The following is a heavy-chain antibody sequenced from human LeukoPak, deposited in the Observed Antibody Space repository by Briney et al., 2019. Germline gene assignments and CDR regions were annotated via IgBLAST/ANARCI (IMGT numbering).Heavy chain of an antibody. Sequence: GGSLRLSCAASGFIVSNNYMIWVRQAPGQGLEWVSVIYSGGSTDYADSVKGLFTISRDNSKNTVYLQMNSLRAEDTAVYFCARSPHYDSSGYYYYFDYWGQGTLVTVSS. CDR1: GFIVSNNY. D-gene: IGHD3-22*01. CDR3: ARSPHYDSSGYYYYFDY. J-gene: IGHJ4*02. V-gene: IGHV3-53*01. CDR2: IYSGGST.